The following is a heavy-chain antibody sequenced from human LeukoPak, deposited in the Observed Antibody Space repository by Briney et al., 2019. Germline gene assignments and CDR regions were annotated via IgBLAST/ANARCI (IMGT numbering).Heavy chain of an antibody. CDR3: ARAAYSSTWYSRYFDL. Sequence: PGGSLRLSCAASGFIFSTYGMHWVRQAPGKGLEWVAFIRNDGSDKYYAVSVKGRFTISRDNSKNTLYLQMNSLRAGDTAVYYCARAAYSSTWYSRYFDLWGRGTLVTVSS. CDR1: GFIFSTYG. CDR2: IRNDGSDK. D-gene: IGHD6-13*01. J-gene: IGHJ2*01. V-gene: IGHV3-30*02.